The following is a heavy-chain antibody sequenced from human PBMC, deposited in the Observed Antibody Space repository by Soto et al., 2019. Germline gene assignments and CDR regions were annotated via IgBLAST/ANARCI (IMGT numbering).Heavy chain of an antibody. V-gene: IGHV3-7*01. CDR2: MNQDGSES. CDR1: GFSLSSYW. CDR3: ARLSTSAGRRDLAC. Sequence: EVQLVASGGGLVQPGGSLRLSCAASGFSLSSYWMSWVRQAPGKGREWVANMNQDGSESDYVGSVKGRFTFTRDNAKNSLYLQMNSLRAEDTAVYYCARLSTSAGRRDLACWGQGTLVTVSS. J-gene: IGHJ4*02.